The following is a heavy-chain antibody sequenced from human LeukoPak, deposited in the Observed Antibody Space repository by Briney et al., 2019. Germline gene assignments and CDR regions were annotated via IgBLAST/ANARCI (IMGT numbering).Heavy chain of an antibody. V-gene: IGHV4-34*01. CDR2: INHSAYA. D-gene: IGHD1-14*01. CDR3: ARRSYNLNWRTNRYYFDY. J-gene: IGHJ4*02. Sequence: SETLSLTCAVYGESFSDHFWTWIRQSPEKGLEWIGEINHSAYANFNPSLKSRLTMSVDTSKSQFSLRLSLVTAADTALYYCARRSYNLNWRTNRYYFDYWSQGTLVTVSS. CDR1: GESFSDHF.